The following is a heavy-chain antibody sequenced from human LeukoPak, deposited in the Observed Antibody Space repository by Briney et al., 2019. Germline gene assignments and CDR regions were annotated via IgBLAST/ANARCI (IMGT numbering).Heavy chain of an antibody. J-gene: IGHJ4*02. D-gene: IGHD3-3*01. V-gene: IGHV3-43*01. CDR3: VKSVVGGEGAHYFDY. CDR1: GFAFDDYS. CDR2: ITWSGDST. Sequence: PGGSLRLSCTASGFAFDDYSIHWVRQTPQRGLEWVSLITWSGDSTYYADSVKGRFLISRDNSKNSVYLQMNSLMTEDSALYHCVKSVVGGEGAHYFDYWGQGTVVTVSS.